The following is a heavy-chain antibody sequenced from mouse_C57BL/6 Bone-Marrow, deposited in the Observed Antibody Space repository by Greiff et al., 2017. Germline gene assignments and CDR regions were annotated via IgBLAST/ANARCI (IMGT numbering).Heavy chain of an antibody. CDR3: ARSYYGYFYLDY. J-gene: IGHJ2*01. CDR2: IRNLAYSI. CDR1: GFTFSDSG. Sequence: EVKLVESGGGLVQPGGSLKLSCAASGFTFSDSGMAWVRPAPRKGPEWVAFIRNLAYSIYYADTVTGRFTLSRENAKNTLYLDMSSMRSEDTAMYYWARSYYGYFYLDYWGQGTTLTVSS. D-gene: IGHD2-2*01. V-gene: IGHV5-15*01.